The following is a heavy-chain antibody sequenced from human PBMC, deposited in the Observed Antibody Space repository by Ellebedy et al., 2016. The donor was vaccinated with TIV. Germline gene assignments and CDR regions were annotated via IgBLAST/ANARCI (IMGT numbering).Heavy chain of an antibody. V-gene: IGHV5-51*01. J-gene: IGHJ5*02. CDR3: ARQLYCSGGSCYLSWFDP. CDR1: GYSFTSYW. CDR2: IYPGDSDT. Sequence: GESLKISXKGSGYSFTSYWIGWVRQMPGKGLEWMGIIYPGDSDTRYSPSFQGQVTISADKSISTAYLQWSSLKASDTAMYYCARQLYCSGGSCYLSWFDPWGQGTLVTVSS. D-gene: IGHD2-15*01.